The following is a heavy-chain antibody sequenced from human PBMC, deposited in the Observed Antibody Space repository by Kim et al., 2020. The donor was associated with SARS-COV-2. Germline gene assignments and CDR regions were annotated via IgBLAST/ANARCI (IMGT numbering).Heavy chain of an antibody. D-gene: IGHD3-22*01. Sequence: SVKVYCKASGGTFSSYAISWVRQAPGQGLEWMGGIIPIFGTTNYAQKFQGRVTITADESTSTAYMELSSLRSEDTAVYYCARGRASSGYYTYYYGMDVWGQGTTVTVSS. CDR1: GGTFSSYA. V-gene: IGHV1-69*13. CDR3: ARGRASSGYYTYYYGMDV. CDR2: IIPIFGTT. J-gene: IGHJ6*02.